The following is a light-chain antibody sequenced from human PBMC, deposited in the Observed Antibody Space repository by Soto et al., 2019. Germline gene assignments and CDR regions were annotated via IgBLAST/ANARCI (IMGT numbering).Light chain of an antibody. Sequence: QPVLIQPASVSGSPGQSITISCTGTSSDVGSYNLVSWYQQHPGKAPKLMIYEGSKRPSGVSNRFSGSKSGNTASLTISGLQAEDEADYYCCSYAGSSRVFGGGTKLTVL. CDR3: CSYAGSSRV. J-gene: IGLJ3*02. CDR2: EGS. CDR1: SSDVGSYNL. V-gene: IGLV2-23*01.